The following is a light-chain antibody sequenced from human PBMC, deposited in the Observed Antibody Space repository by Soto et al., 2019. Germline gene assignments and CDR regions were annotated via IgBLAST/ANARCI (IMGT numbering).Light chain of an antibody. V-gene: IGLV2-23*01. CDR2: EGS. Sequence: QSALTQPASVSGSPGQSITISCTGTSSDVGSYNLVSWYQQHPGKAPKLMIYEGSKRRSGVPNLFSGSKSGKTAYLTISGLQAEDEADYYCCSYAGSVVFGGGTKLTVL. J-gene: IGLJ2*01. CDR1: SSDVGSYNL. CDR3: CSYAGSVV.